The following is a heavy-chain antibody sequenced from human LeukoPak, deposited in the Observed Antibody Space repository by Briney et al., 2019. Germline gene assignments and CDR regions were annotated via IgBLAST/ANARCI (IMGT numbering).Heavy chain of an antibody. D-gene: IGHD3-22*01. CDR3: AREGTYYYDSSGYADAFDI. J-gene: IGHJ3*02. CDR2: INPNSGGT. CDR1: GYTFTGYY. V-gene: IGHV1-2*06. Sequence: ASVKVSCKASGYTFTGYYMHWVRQAPGQGLEWMGRINPNSGGTNYAQKFQGRVTMTRGTSISTAYMELSRLRPDDTAVYYCAREGTYYYDSSGYADAFDIWGQGTMVTVSS.